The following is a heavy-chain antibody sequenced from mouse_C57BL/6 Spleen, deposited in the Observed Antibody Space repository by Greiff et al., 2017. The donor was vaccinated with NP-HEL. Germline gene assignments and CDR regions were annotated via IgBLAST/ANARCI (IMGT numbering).Heavy chain of an antibody. V-gene: IGHV3-6*01. CDR3: ARGRFHDY. Sequence: DVKLQESGPGLVKPSQSLSLTCSVTGYSITSGYYWNWIRQFPGNKLEWMGYISYDGSNNYNPSLKNRISITRDTSKNQFFLKLNSVTTEDTATYYCARGRFHDYWGQGSTLTVSS. J-gene: IGHJ2*01. CDR1: GYSITSGYY. CDR2: ISYDGSN.